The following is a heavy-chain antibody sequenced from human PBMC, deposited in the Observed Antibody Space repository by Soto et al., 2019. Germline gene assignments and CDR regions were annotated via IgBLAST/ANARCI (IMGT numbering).Heavy chain of an antibody. CDR3: VREGPYSGNYRRLDY. D-gene: IGHD1-26*01. CDR1: GYTFISYA. J-gene: IGHJ4*02. CDR2: IITYNGKT. V-gene: IGHV1-18*01. Sequence: ASVKVSCKASGYTFISYAISWVRQAPGQGLEWMGWIITYNGKTNYAQKFQGRVTITADTSTSTAYMELSSLRSKDTAVYYCVREGPYSGNYRRLDYWGQGTQVTVSS.